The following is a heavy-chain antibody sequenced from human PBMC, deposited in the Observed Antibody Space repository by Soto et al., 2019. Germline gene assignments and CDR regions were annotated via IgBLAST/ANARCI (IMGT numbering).Heavy chain of an antibody. CDR2: IYYSGST. CDR1: GGSISSSSYY. V-gene: IGHV4-39*02. Sequence: SETLSLTCTVSGGSISSSSYYWGWIRQPPGKGLEWIGNIYYSGSTYYNPSLKSRVTISVDTSKNQFSLKLSSVTAADTAVYYCAKDLFLGSSWYGGYYYYGMDVWGQGTTVTVSS. J-gene: IGHJ6*02. D-gene: IGHD6-13*01. CDR3: AKDLFLGSSWYGGYYYYGMDV.